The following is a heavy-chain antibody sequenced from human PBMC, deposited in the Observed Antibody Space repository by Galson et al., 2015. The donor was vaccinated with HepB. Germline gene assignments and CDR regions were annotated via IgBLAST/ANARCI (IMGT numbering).Heavy chain of an antibody. CDR1: GFTFSSYA. CDR2: ISGSGGST. CDR3: AKDKPPSGSYSYDAFDI. V-gene: IGHV3-23*01. J-gene: IGHJ3*02. Sequence: SLRLSCAASGFTFSSYAMSWVRQAPGKGLEWVSAISGSGGSTYYADSVKGRFTISRDNSKNTLYLQMNSLRAEDTAVYYCAKDKPPSGSYSYDAFDIWGQGTMVTVSS. D-gene: IGHD1-26*01.